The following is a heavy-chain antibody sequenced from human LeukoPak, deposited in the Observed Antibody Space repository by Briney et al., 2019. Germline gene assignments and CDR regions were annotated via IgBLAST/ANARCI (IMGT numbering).Heavy chain of an antibody. D-gene: IGHD3-16*01. CDR2: IKGIGPTT. CDR1: GFTFSDYY. V-gene: IGHV3-11*04. Sequence: GGSLRLSCAASGFTFSDYYMSWIRQAPGKGLEWVSTIKGIGPTTYYADSLKGRFTISRDDAKNSLFLQMSSLRADDTAIYYCARAGELRYMDVWGKGTAVTVSS. CDR3: ARAGELRYMDV. J-gene: IGHJ6*03.